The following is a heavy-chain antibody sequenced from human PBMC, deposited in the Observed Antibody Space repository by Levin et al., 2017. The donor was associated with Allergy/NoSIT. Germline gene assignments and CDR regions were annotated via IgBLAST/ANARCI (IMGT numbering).Heavy chain of an antibody. V-gene: IGHV3-11*05. D-gene: IGHD3-9*01. CDR1: GFTFSDYY. Sequence: GESLKISCAASGFTFSDYYMSWIRQAPGKGLEWVSYISSSSSYTNYADSVKGRFTISRDNAKNSLYLQMNSLRAEDTAVYYCARARLRYVDWVGAFDIWGQGTMVTVSS. CDR3: ARARLRYVDWVGAFDI. CDR2: ISSSSSYT. J-gene: IGHJ3*02.